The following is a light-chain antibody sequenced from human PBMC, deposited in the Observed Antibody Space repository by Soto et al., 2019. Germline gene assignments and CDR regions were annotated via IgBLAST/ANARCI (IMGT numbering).Light chain of an antibody. CDR1: QSAGTN. J-gene: IGKJ5*01. Sequence: TLTLPPGEGAPLSCRASQSAGTNLARYQQKPGQAPRLLIHGAFTRATGIPARFSGSGSGTEFTLTISSLQSEDFAVFYCPHYNQWPIPFGQGT. CDR3: PHYNQWPIP. V-gene: IGKV3-15*01. CDR2: GAF.